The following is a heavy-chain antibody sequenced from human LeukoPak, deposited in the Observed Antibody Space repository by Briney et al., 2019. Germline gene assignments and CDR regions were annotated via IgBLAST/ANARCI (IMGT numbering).Heavy chain of an antibody. J-gene: IGHJ3*02. Sequence: GGTLRLSCAASGFTFSDYWMRWVRQAPGKGLVWVSRISRDESSTNYADSVKGRFTISRDNAKGTLYFQMNSLRPEDTAVYYCARDLGNLINAYDIWGQGTMVTVSS. CDR3: ARDLGNLINAYDI. CDR2: ISRDESST. D-gene: IGHD1-26*01. V-gene: IGHV3-74*01. CDR1: GFTFSDYW.